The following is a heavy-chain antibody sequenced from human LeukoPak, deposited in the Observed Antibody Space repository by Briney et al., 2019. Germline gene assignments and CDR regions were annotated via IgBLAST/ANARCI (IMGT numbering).Heavy chain of an antibody. CDR1: GGSITNYY. Sequence: SETLSLTCTVSGGSITNYYWSWIRQPAGKGLEWIGRIYASGSTNYNPSLKSRVTMSVDTSKNLFSLKLKYVTAAGTAKPYCAREQFYYDSVGKQYYFDYWGQGTLVTVSS. CDR2: IYASGST. CDR3: AREQFYYDSVGKQYYFDY. V-gene: IGHV4-4*07. J-gene: IGHJ4*02. D-gene: IGHD3-22*01.